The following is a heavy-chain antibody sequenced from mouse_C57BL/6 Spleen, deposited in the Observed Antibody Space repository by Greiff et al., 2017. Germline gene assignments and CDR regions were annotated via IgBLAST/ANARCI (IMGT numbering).Heavy chain of an antibody. CDR3: AYGNYEDY. V-gene: IGHV1-59*01. CDR1: GYTFTSYW. Sequence: VQLQQSGAELVRPGTSVKLSCKASGYTFTSYWMHWVKQRPGQGLEWIGVIDPSDSYTNYNQKFKGKATLTVDTSSSTAYMQLSSLTSEDSAVYYCAYGNYEDYWGQGTTLTVSS. D-gene: IGHD2-10*02. J-gene: IGHJ2*01. CDR2: IDPSDSYT.